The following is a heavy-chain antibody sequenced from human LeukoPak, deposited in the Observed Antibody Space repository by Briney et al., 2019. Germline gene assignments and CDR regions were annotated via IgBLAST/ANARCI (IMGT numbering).Heavy chain of an antibody. CDR1: GYTFTSYG. CDR3: ARDRGYYDSSGDSMY. J-gene: IGHJ4*02. CDR2: ISAYNGNT. V-gene: IGHV1-18*01. Sequence: GASVKVSCKASGYTFTSYGISWVRRAPGQGLEWMGWISAYNGNTNYAQKLQGRVTMTTDTSTSTAYMELRSLRSDDTAVYYCARDRGYYDSSGDSMYWGQGTLVTVSS. D-gene: IGHD3-22*01.